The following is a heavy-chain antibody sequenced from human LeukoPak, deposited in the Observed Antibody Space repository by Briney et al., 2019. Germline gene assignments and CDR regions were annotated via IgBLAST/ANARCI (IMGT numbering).Heavy chain of an antibody. CDR1: GFTSSSYA. V-gene: IGHV3-23*01. Sequence: GGSLRLSCAASGFTSSSYAMSWVRQAPGKGLEWVSAISGSGGSTYYADSVKGRFTISRDNSKNTLYLQMNNLRAEDTAVYYCAKLGSYYYGSGSHFDYWGQETLVTVSS. CDR3: AKLGSYYYGSGSHFDY. D-gene: IGHD3-10*01. CDR2: ISGSGGST. J-gene: IGHJ4*02.